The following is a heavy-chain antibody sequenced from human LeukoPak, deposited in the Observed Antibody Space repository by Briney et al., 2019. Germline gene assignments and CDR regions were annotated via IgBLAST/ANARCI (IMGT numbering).Heavy chain of an antibody. CDR2: IIPIFGIA. Sequence: SVKVSCKASGGTFSSYAISWVRQAPGQGLEWMGRIIPIFGIANYAQKFQGRVTITADKSTSTAYMELSSLRSEDTAVYYCARGWVRITMVRGVRKPPARWFDPWGQGTLVTVSS. V-gene: IGHV1-69*04. J-gene: IGHJ5*02. CDR3: ARGWVRITMVRGVRKPPARWFDP. D-gene: IGHD3-10*01. CDR1: GGTFSSYA.